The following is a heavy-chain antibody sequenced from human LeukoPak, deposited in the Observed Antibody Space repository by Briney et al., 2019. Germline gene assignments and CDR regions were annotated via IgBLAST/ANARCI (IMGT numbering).Heavy chain of an antibody. D-gene: IGHD3-3*01. J-gene: IGHJ6*03. CDR2: IIPIFGTA. Sequence: SVKVSCKASGGTFSSYAISWVRQAPGQGLEWMGGIIPIFGTANYAQKFQGRDTITTDESTSTAYMELSSLRSEDTAVYYCASKRPNNYDFWSGPYYYYMDVWGKGTTVTVSS. V-gene: IGHV1-69*05. CDR3: ASKRPNNYDFWSGPYYYYMDV. CDR1: GGTFSSYA.